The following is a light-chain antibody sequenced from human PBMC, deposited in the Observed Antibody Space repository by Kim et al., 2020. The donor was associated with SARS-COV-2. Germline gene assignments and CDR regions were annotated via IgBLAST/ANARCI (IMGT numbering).Light chain of an antibody. CDR1: QNINTY. V-gene: IGKV3-11*01. CDR2: DAS. CDR3: QQRTNWPRGFT. J-gene: IGKJ2*01. Sequence: EIVLTQSPATLSLSPGERATLSCRASQNINTYLAWYQQKPGQAPRLLIYDASNRAAGIPARFSGSGSGTDFTLTISSLDPEDFAVYFCQQRTNWPRGFTFGQGTKLEI.